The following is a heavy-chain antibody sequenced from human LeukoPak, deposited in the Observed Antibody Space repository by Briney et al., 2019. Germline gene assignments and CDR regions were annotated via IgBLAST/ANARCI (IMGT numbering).Heavy chain of an antibody. D-gene: IGHD6-19*01. V-gene: IGHV1-69*04. Sequence: GASVKVSCKASGGTFSSYIISWVRQAPGQGLEWMGRIIPILGIANYAQKFQGRVTITADKSTSTAYMELSSLRSEDTAVYYCARDTSSGWYGASDYWGQGTLVTVSS. J-gene: IGHJ4*02. CDR2: IIPILGIA. CDR1: GGTFSSYI. CDR3: ARDTSSGWYGASDY.